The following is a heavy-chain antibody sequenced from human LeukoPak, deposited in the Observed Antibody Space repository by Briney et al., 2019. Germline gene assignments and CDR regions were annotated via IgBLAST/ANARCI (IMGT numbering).Heavy chain of an antibody. V-gene: IGHV3-30*04. D-gene: IGHD1-14*01. CDR2: ISNDGKTT. Sequence: GGSLRLSCAASGFNFNSHGLQWVRQAPGQGLEWVALISNDGKTTDYADSVKGRLTISRDNSENTLFLQMSGLRDEDTAVYYCANYRSWGQGTLVTVSS. CDR3: ANYRS. J-gene: IGHJ4*02. CDR1: GFNFNSHG.